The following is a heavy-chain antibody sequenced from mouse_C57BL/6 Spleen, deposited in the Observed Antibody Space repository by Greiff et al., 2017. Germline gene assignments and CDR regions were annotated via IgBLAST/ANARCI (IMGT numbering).Heavy chain of an antibody. Sequence: VQLQQPGAELVKPGASVKLSCKASGYTFTSYWMHWVKQRPGQGLEWIGMIHPNSGSTNYNEKFKSKATLTVDKSSSTAYMQLSSLTSEDSAVYYCARGGYDGYYRYFDVWGTGTTVTVSS. CDR2: IHPNSGST. CDR3: ARGGYDGYYRYFDV. D-gene: IGHD2-3*01. CDR1: GYTFTSYW. V-gene: IGHV1-64*01. J-gene: IGHJ1*03.